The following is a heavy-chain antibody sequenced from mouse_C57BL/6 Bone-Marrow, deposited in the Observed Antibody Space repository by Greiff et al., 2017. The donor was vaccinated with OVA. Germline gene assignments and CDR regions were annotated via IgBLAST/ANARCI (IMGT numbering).Heavy chain of an antibody. CDR3: TRSYYGYDGSLFAY. D-gene: IGHD2-9*01. J-gene: IGHJ3*01. CDR1: GYTFTSYW. V-gene: IGHV1-5*01. Sequence: VQLQQSGTVLARPGASVKMSCKTSGYTFTSYWMHWVKQRPGQGLEWIGAIYPGNSDTSYNQKFKGKAKLTAVTSASTAYMELSSLTNEDSAVYYCTRSYYGYDGSLFAYWGQGTLVTVSA. CDR2: IYPGNSDT.